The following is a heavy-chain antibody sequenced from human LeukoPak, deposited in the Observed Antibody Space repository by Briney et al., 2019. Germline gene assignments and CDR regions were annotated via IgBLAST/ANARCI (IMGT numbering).Heavy chain of an antibody. J-gene: IGHJ6*03. CDR1: GFTFSSYA. V-gene: IGHV3-23*01. D-gene: IGHD5-18*01. CDR3: AEVGYSYGIMDV. Sequence: GGSLRLSCAASGFTFSSYAMSWVRQAPGKGLEWVSAISGSGGSTYYADSVKGRFTISRDNSKNTLYLQMNSLRAEDTAVYYCAEVGYSYGIMDVWGKGATVTVSS. CDR2: ISGSGGST.